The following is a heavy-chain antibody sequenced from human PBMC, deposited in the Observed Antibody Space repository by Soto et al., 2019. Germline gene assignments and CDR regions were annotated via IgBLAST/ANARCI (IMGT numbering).Heavy chain of an antibody. Sequence: LRHSCTPPRFTFSTSTMSLVCKNPPKSPVWMAGFYGCGRTSRFYPDSVEGRFTISRDKSKNMVFLQMNSVRAEDTAVYYCTKDRHSDGIWSFECWGQGTLVTVSS. CDR1: RFTFSTST. V-gene: IGHV3-23*01. J-gene: IGHJ4*02. D-gene: IGHD3-3*01. CDR3: TKDRHSDGIWSFEC. CDR2: FYGCGRTSR.